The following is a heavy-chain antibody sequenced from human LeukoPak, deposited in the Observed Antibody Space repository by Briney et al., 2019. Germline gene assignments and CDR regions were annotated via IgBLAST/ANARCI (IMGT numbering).Heavy chain of an antibody. CDR1: GFTFSSYS. CDR3: ARGATDVTRWFDP. J-gene: IGHJ5*02. CDR2: ISSSSSYI. V-gene: IGHV3-21*01. D-gene: IGHD1-1*01. Sequence: GGSLRLSCAASGFTFSSYSMNWVRPAPGKGLEWVSSISSSSSYIYYADSVKGRFTISRDNAKNSLYLQMNGLRAEDTAVYYCARGATDVTRWFDPWGQGTRVTVSS.